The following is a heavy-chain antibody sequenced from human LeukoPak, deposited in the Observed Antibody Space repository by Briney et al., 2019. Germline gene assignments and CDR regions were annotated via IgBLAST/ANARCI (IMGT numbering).Heavy chain of an antibody. Sequence: SVKVSCKASGGTFSSYAISWVRQAPGQGLEWMGRIIPILGIANYAQKFQGRVTITRDTSATTAYMELSSLRSEDTAVYYCTRGTGCTGGSCSYYGMDVWGQGTTVTVSS. CDR2: IIPILGIA. V-gene: IGHV1-69*04. CDR1: GGTFSSYA. D-gene: IGHD2-15*01. J-gene: IGHJ6*02. CDR3: TRGTGCTGGSCSYYGMDV.